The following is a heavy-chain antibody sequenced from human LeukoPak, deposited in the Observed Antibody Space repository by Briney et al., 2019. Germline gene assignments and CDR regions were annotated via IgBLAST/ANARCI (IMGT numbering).Heavy chain of an antibody. J-gene: IGHJ6*02. D-gene: IGHD3-10*01. V-gene: IGHV4-59*08. CDR3: ARGLYGSGEGGYYYGMDV. CDR1: GGSISSYY. CDR2: IYYSGST. Sequence: SETLSLTCTVSGGSISSYYWSWIRQPPGKGLEWIGYIYYSGSTNYNPSLKSRVTISVDTSKNQFSLKLSSVTAADTAVYYCARGLYGSGEGGYYYGMDVWGQGTTVTVSS.